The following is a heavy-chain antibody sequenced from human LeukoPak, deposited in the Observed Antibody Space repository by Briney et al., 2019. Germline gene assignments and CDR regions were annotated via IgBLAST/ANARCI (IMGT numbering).Heavy chain of an antibody. V-gene: IGHV4-59*08. J-gene: IGHJ4*02. CDR3: ARSSYFDRSDYQFDN. Sequence: SETLSDTCTVSGGSISSYYWTWIRQPPAKGLEWIGYISYTESTNYNPSLSGRVTISLDTSKNQYSLKLSSVTAADTAVYYCARSSYFDRSDYQFDNWGQGTPVTVSP. CDR1: GGSISSYY. D-gene: IGHD3-16*01. CDR2: ISYTEST.